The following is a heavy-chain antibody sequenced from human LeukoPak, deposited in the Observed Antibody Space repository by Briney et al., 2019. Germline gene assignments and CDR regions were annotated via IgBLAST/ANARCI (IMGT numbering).Heavy chain of an antibody. J-gene: IGHJ3*02. V-gene: IGHV4-39*07. D-gene: IGHD3-22*01. CDR1: GGSMNINNYY. CDR2: IYYSGST. CDR3: ARAGDSSGYYLNAFDI. Sequence: SETLSLTCTVSGGSMNINNYYWAWIRQSPGKGLEWLGSIYYSGSTYYNPSLKSRVTISVDTSKNQFSLKLSSVTAADTAVYYCARAGDSSGYYLNAFDIWGQGTMVTVSS.